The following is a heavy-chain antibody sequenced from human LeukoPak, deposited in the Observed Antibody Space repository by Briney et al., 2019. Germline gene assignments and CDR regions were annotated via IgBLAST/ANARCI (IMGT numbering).Heavy chain of an antibody. J-gene: IGHJ6*03. CDR2: INWNGIST. D-gene: IGHD1-26*01. Sequence: PGGSLRLSCAASGFRSDDYGMTWVRQDPGKGLEWVSGINWNGISTGYADSVKGRFTISRDNAKNSLYLQMNSLRAEDTAVYYCARDGGYGPDIYYMDVWGKGTTVTISS. V-gene: IGHV3-20*04. CDR1: GFRSDDYG. CDR3: ARDGGYGPDIYYMDV.